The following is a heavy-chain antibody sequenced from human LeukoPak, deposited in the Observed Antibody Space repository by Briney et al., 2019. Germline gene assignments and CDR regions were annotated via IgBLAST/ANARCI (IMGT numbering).Heavy chain of an antibody. Sequence: SETLSLTCAVSGGSISSSNWWSWVRQPPGKGLEWIGEIYHSGSTNYNPSLKSRDTISVDKSKNQFSLKLSSVTAADTAVYYCATPGRYYDSSGYYYGEGYFQHWGQGTLVTVSS. V-gene: IGHV4-4*02. CDR3: ATPGRYYDSSGYYYGEGYFQH. CDR1: GGSISSSNW. J-gene: IGHJ1*01. D-gene: IGHD3-22*01. CDR2: IYHSGST.